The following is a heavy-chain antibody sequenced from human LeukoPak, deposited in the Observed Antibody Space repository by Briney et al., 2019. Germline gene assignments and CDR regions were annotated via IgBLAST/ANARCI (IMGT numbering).Heavy chain of an antibody. CDR2: ISYDGSDK. D-gene: IGHD3-10*01. CDR3: AKFHYYGSGSYYNGLGFDY. CDR1: GITYSSYG. V-gene: IGHV3-30*18. J-gene: IGHJ4*02. Sequence: GRSLRLSCAAAGITYSSYGMDWVRQAPGKGLEWVAAISYDGSDKYYADSVKGRFTISRDNSKNTLYLQMNSLRAKDTAVYYCAKFHYYGSGSYYNGLGFDYWGQGTLVTVSS.